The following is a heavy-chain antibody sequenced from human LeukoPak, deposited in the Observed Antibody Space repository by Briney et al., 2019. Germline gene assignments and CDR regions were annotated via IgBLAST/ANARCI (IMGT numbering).Heavy chain of an antibody. CDR3: AKLSSTPGYNPFDY. D-gene: IGHD5-24*01. CDR1: GYSFTSYW. J-gene: IGHJ4*02. Sequence: GESLKISCKASGYSFTSYWIGWVRQMPGKGLEWMGIIYPNDSNTRYSPSFQGQAAISADKSVSTAYLQWTSLQASDTAMYYCAKLSSTPGYNPFDYWGQGTLVTVSS. CDR2: IYPNDSNT. V-gene: IGHV5-51*01.